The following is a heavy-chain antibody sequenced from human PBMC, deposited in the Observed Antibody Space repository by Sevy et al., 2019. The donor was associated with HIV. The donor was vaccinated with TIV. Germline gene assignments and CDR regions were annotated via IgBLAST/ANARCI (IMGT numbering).Heavy chain of an antibody. CDR1: GYTFTGYY. J-gene: IGHJ4*02. Sequence: ASVKVSCKASGYTFTGYYMHWVRQAPGQGLEWMGWINPNSGGTNYAQKFQGRDTMTRDTSISTAYMELSRLRSDDTAVYYCAVGYCSSTSCHIPHWYFDYWGQGTLVTVSS. CDR3: AVGYCSSTSCHIPHWYFDY. V-gene: IGHV1-2*02. CDR2: INPNSGGT. D-gene: IGHD2-2*02.